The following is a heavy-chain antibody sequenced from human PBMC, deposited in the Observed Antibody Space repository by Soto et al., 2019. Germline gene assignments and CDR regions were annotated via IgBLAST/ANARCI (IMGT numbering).Heavy chain of an antibody. D-gene: IGHD3-3*01. Sequence: GGSLRLSCAASGFTFSSYAMHWVRQAPGKGLEWVAVISYDGSNKYYADSVKGRFTISSANSKNTLYLQMNSMHAEDTAVYYFARVLRAYDFWRDPIRDYYCYGMYVWGQGTTCTVAS. CDR2: ISYDGSNK. CDR1: GFTFSSYA. J-gene: IGHJ6*02. CDR3: ARVLRAYDFWRDPIRDYYCYGMYV. V-gene: IGHV3-30-3*01.